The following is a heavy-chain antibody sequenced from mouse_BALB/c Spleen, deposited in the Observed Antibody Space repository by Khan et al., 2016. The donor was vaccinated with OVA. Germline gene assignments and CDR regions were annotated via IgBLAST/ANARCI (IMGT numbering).Heavy chain of an antibody. V-gene: IGHV1-61*01. CDR2: IDPSDSET. Sequence: QVQLQQPGAELVRPGASVKLSCKASGYTFTSYWMNWVKQRPGQGLEWIGMIDPSDSETHYNQMFKDKATLTVDTSSSTAYMQLSSLTTEDSAVYDLARGGYGCALAYWGQGAQGTVSA. CDR3: ARGGYGCALAY. CDR1: GYTFTSYW. J-gene: IGHJ3*01. D-gene: IGHD2-10*02.